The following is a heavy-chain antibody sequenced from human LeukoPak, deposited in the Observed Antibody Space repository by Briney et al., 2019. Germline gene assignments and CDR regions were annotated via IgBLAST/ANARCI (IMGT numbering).Heavy chain of an antibody. D-gene: IGHD6-6*01. V-gene: IGHV1-69*06. CDR2: IIPIFGTA. J-gene: IGHJ4*02. CDR3: ARENPPAFRAARRIGYYFDY. Sequence: SVKVSCKASGGTFSSYAISWVRQAPGQGLEWMGGIIPIFGTANYAQKFQGRVTITADKSTSTAYRELSSLRSEDTAVYYCARENPPAFRAARRIGYYFDYWGQGTLVTVSS. CDR1: GGTFSSYA.